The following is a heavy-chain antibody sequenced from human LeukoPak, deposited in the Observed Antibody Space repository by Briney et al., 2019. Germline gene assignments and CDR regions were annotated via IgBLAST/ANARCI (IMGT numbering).Heavy chain of an antibody. CDR3: ARGTAGDGYDWFDP. D-gene: IGHD5-24*01. CDR1: GGSISSYY. CDR2: IYYSGST. V-gene: IGHV4-59*01. Sequence: PSETLSLTCTVSGGSISSYYWSWIRQPPGKGLEWIGYIYYSGSTNYNPSLKSRVTISVDTSKNQFSLKLSSVTAADTAVYYCARGTAGDGYDWFDPWGQGTLVTVSS. J-gene: IGHJ5*02.